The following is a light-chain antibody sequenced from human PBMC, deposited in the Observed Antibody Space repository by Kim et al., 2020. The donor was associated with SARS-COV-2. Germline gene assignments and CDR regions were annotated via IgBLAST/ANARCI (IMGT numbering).Light chain of an antibody. Sequence: QSALTQPPSASGSPGQSVTISCTGTSSDVGGYNYVSWYQQHPGKAPKLMIYEVSKRPSGVPDRFSGSKSGNTASLTVSGLQAEDEADYYCSSYAGSTVVFGGGTQLTAL. J-gene: IGLJ2*01. V-gene: IGLV2-8*01. CDR3: SSYAGSTVV. CDR1: SSDVGGYNY. CDR2: EVS.